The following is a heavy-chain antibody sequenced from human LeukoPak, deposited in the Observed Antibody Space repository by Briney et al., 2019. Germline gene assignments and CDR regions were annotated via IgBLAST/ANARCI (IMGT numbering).Heavy chain of an antibody. CDR1: GYSFISNH. CDR2: IMPDISES. Sequence: ASVKVSCKASGYSFISNHSYWVRQATGQGLALMGWIMPDISESRSAQNFQGRVTMTWDTSITSAYMELSSLTSDDTAVYFCAREAGVKGLDVWGQGTTVTVSS. V-gene: IGHV1-2*02. CDR3: AREAGVKGLDV. J-gene: IGHJ3*01.